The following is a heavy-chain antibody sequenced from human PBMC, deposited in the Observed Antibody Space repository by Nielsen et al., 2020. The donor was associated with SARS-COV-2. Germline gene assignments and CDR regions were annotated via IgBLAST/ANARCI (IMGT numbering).Heavy chain of an antibody. CDR2: INHSGST. CDR1: GGSFSGYY. J-gene: IGHJ5*02. CDR3: ARAPRGYSYALNWFDP. V-gene: IGHV4-34*01. D-gene: IGHD5-18*01. Sequence: SQTLSLTCAVYGGSFSGYYWSWIRQPPGKGLEWIGEINHSGSTNYNPSLKSRVTISVDTSKNQFSLKLSSVTAADTAVYYCARAPRGYSYALNWFDPWGQGTLVTVSS.